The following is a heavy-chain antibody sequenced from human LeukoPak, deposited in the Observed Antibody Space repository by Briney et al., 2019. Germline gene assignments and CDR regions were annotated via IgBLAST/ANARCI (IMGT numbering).Heavy chain of an antibody. D-gene: IGHD2-2*01. CDR2: INRSGGT. V-gene: IGHV4-30-4*01. CDR1: GGSIGSGDYY. Sequence: PSQTLSLTCSVTGGSIGSGDYYWGWVRQPPGTGREFIGYINRSGGTYYNPSLKTRLTISLDTSKNQFSLKLSSVTAADTAVYYCARLTKSSTDYPRFFQHWGQGTLVTVSS. CDR3: ARLTKSSTDYPRFFQH. J-gene: IGHJ1*01.